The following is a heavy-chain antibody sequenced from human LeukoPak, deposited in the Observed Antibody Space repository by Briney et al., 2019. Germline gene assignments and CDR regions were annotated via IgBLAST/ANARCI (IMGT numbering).Heavy chain of an antibody. CDR2: IYHSGST. CDR1: GYSISSGYY. J-gene: IGHJ4*02. Sequence: SETLSLTCTVSGYSISSGYYWGWIRQPPGKGLEWIGSIYHSGSTYHTPSVKSRVTISVDTSKNQFSLKLSSVTAADTAVYYCARVSIGPTYYYGSGSYYKWGYYFDYWGQGTLVTVSS. D-gene: IGHD3-10*01. CDR3: ARVSIGPTYYYGSGSYYKWGYYFDY. V-gene: IGHV4-38-2*02.